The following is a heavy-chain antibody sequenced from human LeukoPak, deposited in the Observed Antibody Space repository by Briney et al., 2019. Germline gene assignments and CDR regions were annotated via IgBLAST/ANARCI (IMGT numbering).Heavy chain of an antibody. J-gene: IGHJ1*01. D-gene: IGHD3-22*01. Sequence: SETLSLTCTVSGGSISSSSYYWGWIRQPPGKGLEWIGIIYYSGSTYYNPSLKSRVTISFDTSKNQFSLKLSSVTAADTAVYYCARGPYYYDSSGYYYRPKYFQHWGQGTLVTVSS. V-gene: IGHV4-39*01. CDR2: IYYSGST. CDR3: ARGPYYYDSSGYYYRPKYFQH. CDR1: GGSISSSSYY.